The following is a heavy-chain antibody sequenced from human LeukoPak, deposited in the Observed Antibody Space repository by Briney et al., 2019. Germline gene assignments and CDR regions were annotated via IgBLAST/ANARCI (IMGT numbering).Heavy chain of an antibody. V-gene: IGHV3-7*01. J-gene: IGHJ3*02. CDR1: GFTFSSHR. D-gene: IGHD3-16*02. CDR3: AKDIMITFGGVIVSDAFDI. Sequence: PGGPLRLSCAASGFTFSSHRMSWVRQAPGKGLEWVANIKKDGSEKYYVDPVKGRFTISRDNAKTSLYLQMNSLRAEDTAVYYCAKDIMITFGGVIVSDAFDIWGQGTMVTVSS. CDR2: IKKDGSEK.